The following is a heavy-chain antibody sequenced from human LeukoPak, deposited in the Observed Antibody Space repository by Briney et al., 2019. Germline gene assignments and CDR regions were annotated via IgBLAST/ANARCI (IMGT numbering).Heavy chain of an antibody. J-gene: IGHJ4*02. CDR1: GFSFSIYG. CDR3: ARDYWDDSVHYFDY. Sequence: PGGSLRLSCAASGFSFSIYGMHWVRQAPGKGLEWVAVIWYDGSNKYYADSVEGRFTISRDNSKNTLYLQMNSLRAEDTAVYYCARDYWDDSVHYFDYWGQGTLVTVSS. CDR2: IWYDGSNK. D-gene: IGHD3-22*01. V-gene: IGHV3-33*01.